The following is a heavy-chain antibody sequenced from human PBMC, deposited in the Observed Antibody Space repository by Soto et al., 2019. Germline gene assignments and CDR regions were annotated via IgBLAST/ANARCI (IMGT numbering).Heavy chain of an antibody. CDR3: ARYKQYSSGPEYFQH. J-gene: IGHJ1*01. CDR2: IYYSGST. V-gene: IGHV4-39*01. D-gene: IGHD6-19*01. CDR1: GGSISSSSYY. Sequence: SETLSLTCTVSGGSISSSSYYWGWIRQPPGKGLERIGSIYYSGSTYYNPSLKSRVTISVDTSKNQFSLKLSSVTAADTAVYYCARYKQYSSGPEYFQHWGQGTLVTVSS.